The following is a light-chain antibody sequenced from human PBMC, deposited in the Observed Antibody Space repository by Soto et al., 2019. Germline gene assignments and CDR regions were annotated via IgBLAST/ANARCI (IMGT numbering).Light chain of an antibody. Sequence: QSELTQPPSVSGAPGQRVTISCTGSSSNIGAGYDVHWYQQLPRTAPKLLIYGNSNRPSGVPDRFSGSKSGTSASLAITGLQAEDEADYYCQSYDSSLSGWVFGGGTKLTVL. CDR1: SSNIGAGYD. V-gene: IGLV1-40*01. J-gene: IGLJ2*01. CDR3: QSYDSSLSGWV. CDR2: GNS.